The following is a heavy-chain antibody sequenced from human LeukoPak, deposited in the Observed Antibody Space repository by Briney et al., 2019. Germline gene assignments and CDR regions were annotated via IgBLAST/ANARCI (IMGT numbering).Heavy chain of an antibody. D-gene: IGHD5-18*01. V-gene: IGHV1-2*02. J-gene: IGHJ4*02. CDR3: ARDVGYSYGIDY. CDR2: INPNSGGT. CDR1: GYTFTSYY. Sequence: ASVKVSCKASGYTFTSYYMHWVRQAPGQGLEWMGWINPNSGGTNYAQKFQGRVTMTRDTSISTAYMELSRLRSDDTAVYYCARDVGYSYGIDYWGQGTLVTVSS.